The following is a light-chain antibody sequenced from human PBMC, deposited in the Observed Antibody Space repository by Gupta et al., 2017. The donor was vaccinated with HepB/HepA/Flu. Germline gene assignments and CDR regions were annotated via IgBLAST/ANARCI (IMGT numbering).Light chain of an antibody. CDR3: AAWDDALTGSYV. Sequence: QSVVTQPPSVSGTPGQRVTISCSGSSSNIGTNNVNWYQQLPGAAPKLLIAINDQRPSGVPDRFSASKSGTSASLAISGLQSEDEADYYCAAWDDALTGSYVFGRGTKVSVL. V-gene: IGLV1-44*01. J-gene: IGLJ1*01. CDR2: IND. CDR1: SSNIGTNN.